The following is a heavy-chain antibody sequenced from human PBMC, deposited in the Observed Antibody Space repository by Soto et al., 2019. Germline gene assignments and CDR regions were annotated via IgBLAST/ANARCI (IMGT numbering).Heavy chain of an antibody. J-gene: IGHJ4*02. Sequence: GESLKISCRVSGYTFTAYWITWVRQMPGKGLEWMGRIDPSDSYTNYSPSSQGHVTISVDKSISTAYLQWSSLKAADTAMYYCARHQNYEEIDYWGQGTLVTVSS. D-gene: IGHD1-7*01. CDR2: IDPSDSYT. CDR1: GYTFTAYW. CDR3: ARHQNYEEIDY. V-gene: IGHV5-10-1*01.